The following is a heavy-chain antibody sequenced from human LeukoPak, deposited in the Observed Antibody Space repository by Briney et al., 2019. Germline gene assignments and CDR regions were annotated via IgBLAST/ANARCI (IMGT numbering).Heavy chain of an antibody. CDR3: TTDEGDPLPWELNFDY. Sequence: GGSLRLSCAASGFTFSNAWMSWVRQAPGKGLEWVGRIKSKTDGGTTDYAAPVKGRFTISRDGSKNTLYLQMNSLKTEDTAVYYCTTDEGDPLPWELNFDYWGQGTLVTVSS. D-gene: IGHD1-26*01. CDR2: IKSKTDGGTT. J-gene: IGHJ4*02. V-gene: IGHV3-15*01. CDR1: GFTFSNAW.